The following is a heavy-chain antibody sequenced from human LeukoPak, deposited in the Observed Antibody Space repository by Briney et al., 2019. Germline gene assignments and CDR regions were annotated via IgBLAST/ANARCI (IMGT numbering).Heavy chain of an antibody. Sequence: GGSLRLSCAASGFTFSSHWMHWVRQGPGKGLEWVSSISSSSSYIYYADSVKGRFTISRDNAKNSLYLQMNSLRAEDTAVYYCARDLRHYYDSSGYLSTKYNDYWGQGTLVTVSS. CDR2: ISSSSSYI. D-gene: IGHD3-22*01. J-gene: IGHJ4*02. CDR1: GFTFSSHW. CDR3: ARDLRHYYDSSGYLSTKYNDY. V-gene: IGHV3-21*01.